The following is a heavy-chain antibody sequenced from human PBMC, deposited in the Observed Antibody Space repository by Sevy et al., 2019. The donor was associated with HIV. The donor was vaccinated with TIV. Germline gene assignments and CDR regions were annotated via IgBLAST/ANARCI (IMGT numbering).Heavy chain of an antibody. CDR2: ISYDGSNK. V-gene: IGHV3-30*18. Sequence: GGSLRLSCAASGFTFSSYGMHWVRQAPGKGQEWVAVISYDGSNKYYADSVKGRFTISRDNSKNTLYLQMNSLRAEDTAVYYCAKVRHGYGSGSPGADVWGQGTTVTVSS. CDR3: AKVRHGYGSGSPGADV. CDR1: GFTFSSYG. J-gene: IGHJ6*02. D-gene: IGHD3-10*01.